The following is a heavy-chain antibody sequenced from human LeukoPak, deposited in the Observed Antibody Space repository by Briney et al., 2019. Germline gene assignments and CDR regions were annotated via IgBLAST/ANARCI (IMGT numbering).Heavy chain of an antibody. V-gene: IGHV3-7*01. D-gene: IGHD2-2*01. CDR2: TNRDGSEK. J-gene: IGHJ3*02. CDR1: EFAFTNFW. Sequence: GGSLRLSCAASEFAFTNFWMSWVRQAPGKGLEWVANTNRDGSEKYYVDSVKGRVTISRDNAMNFLYLQLNSLRVDDTAVYYCARDSASCRGCAFDIWGQGTVVTVSS. CDR3: ARDSASCRGCAFDI.